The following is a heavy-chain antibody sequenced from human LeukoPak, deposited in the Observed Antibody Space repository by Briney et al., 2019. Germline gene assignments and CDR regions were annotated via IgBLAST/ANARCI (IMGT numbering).Heavy chain of an antibody. V-gene: IGHV1-24*01. D-gene: IGHD3-10*01. CDR2: FDPEDGET. J-gene: IGHJ3*02. CDR3: TRDRLDYYAWVTSYNPGAFDI. CDR1: GYTLTELS. Sequence: ASVTVSCKVSGYTLTELSMHWVRQAPGKGLEWMGGFDPEDGETIYAQKFQGRVTMTEDTSTDTAYMELSSLRSEDTAVYYCTRDRLDYYAWVTSYNPGAFDIWGQGTMVTVSS.